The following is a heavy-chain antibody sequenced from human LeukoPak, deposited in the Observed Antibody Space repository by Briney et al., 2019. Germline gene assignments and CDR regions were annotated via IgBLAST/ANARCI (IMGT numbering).Heavy chain of an antibody. D-gene: IGHD3-10*01. J-gene: IGHJ4*02. CDR2: INSDGSST. CDR3: ARAPREFLYYYGSGSYYDY. Sequence: PGGSLRLSCAASGFTFSSYWMHWVRQAPGKGLVWVSRINSDGSSTSYADSVKGRFTISRDNAKNTLYLQMNSLRAEDTAVYYCARAPREFLYYYGSGSYYDYWGQGTLVTVSS. V-gene: IGHV3-74*01. CDR1: GFTFSSYW.